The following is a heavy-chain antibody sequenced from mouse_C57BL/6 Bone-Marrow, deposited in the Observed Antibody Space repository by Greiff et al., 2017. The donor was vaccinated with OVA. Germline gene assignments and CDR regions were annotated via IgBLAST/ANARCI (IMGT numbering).Heavy chain of an antibody. V-gene: IGHV5-9-1*02. D-gene: IGHD2-1*01. Sequence: EVMLVESGEGLVKPGGSLKLSCAASGFTFSSYAMSWVLQTPEKRLEWVAYISSGGDYICYADTVKGRFTISRDNARNTLYLQMSSLKSEDTAMYYCTRLLDAMDYWGQGTAVTVSS. CDR1: GFTFSSYA. CDR2: ISSGGDYI. CDR3: TRLLDAMDY. J-gene: IGHJ4*01.